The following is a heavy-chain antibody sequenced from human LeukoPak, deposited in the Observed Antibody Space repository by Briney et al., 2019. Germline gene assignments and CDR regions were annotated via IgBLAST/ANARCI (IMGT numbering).Heavy chain of an antibody. J-gene: IGHJ4*02. D-gene: IGHD1/OR15-1a*01. CDR2: ISSSGSTI. V-gene: IGHV3-48*03. CDR3: AREAYNWNNRMVDY. Sequence: SGGSLRLSYAASGFTFSSYEMNWVRQAPGKGLEWVSYISSSGSTIYYAESVKGRFTISRDNAKNSLYLQMNSLRAEDTAVYYCAREAYNWNNRMVDYWGQGTLVTVSS. CDR1: GFTFSSYE.